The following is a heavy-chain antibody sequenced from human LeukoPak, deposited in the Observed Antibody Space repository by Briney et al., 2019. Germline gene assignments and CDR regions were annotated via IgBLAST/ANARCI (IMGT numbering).Heavy chain of an antibody. CDR1: GYKLNSYG. CDR2: IGPFNDHT. CDR3: ARAIGYDRLTAFDS. D-gene: IGHD3-9*01. V-gene: IGHV1-18*01. Sequence: ASVKVSCKASGYKLNSYGISWVRQAPGQGLQWMGWIGPFNDHTNYAQNFQGRVTMTTATSTSTAYMELKSLTSHDTAIYYCARAIGYDRLTAFDSWGQGTLVTVSS. J-gene: IGHJ4*02.